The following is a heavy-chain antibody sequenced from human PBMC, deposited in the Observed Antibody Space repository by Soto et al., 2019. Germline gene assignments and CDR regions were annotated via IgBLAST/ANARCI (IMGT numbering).Heavy chain of an antibody. V-gene: IGHV4-59*12. Sequence: SETLSLTCTVSGGSISSYYWSWIRQPPGKGLEWIGYIYYSGSTYYNPSLKSRVTISVDTSKNQFSLKLSSVTAADTAVYYCARDLGIAVAGTVYYYYGMDVWGQGTTVTVSS. CDR2: IYYSGST. CDR3: ARDLGIAVAGTVYYYYGMDV. CDR1: GGSISSYY. J-gene: IGHJ6*02. D-gene: IGHD6-19*01.